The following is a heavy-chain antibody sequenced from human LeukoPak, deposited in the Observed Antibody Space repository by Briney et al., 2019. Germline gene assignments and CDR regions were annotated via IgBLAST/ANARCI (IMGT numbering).Heavy chain of an antibody. J-gene: IGHJ4*02. CDR2: ISGSGGST. D-gene: IGHD1-26*01. Sequence: GGSLRLSCAVSGITFSSYAMSWVRQAPGKGLEWVSGISGSGGSTYYADSVKGRFTISRDNSENTLYLQINSLRAEDTAVYYCAKGPRMGATTGMLDYWGQGTLVTVSS. CDR1: GITFSSYA. CDR3: AKGPRMGATTGMLDY. V-gene: IGHV3-23*01.